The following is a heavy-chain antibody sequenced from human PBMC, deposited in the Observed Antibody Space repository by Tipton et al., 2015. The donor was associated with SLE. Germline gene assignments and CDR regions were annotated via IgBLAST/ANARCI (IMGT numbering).Heavy chain of an antibody. CDR2: IYYSGGT. J-gene: IGHJ4*02. V-gene: IGHV4-59*08. Sequence: TLSLTCTVSGGYVRNYYWNWVRQSPGKGLEWIGYIYYSGGTDYNPSLKSRVTISVDTSKTQFSLKLSSVTAADTAVYYCARQRLQPGGDYFDYWGQGTLVTVSS. CDR1: GGYVRNYY. CDR3: ARQRLQPGGDYFDY. D-gene: IGHD4-11*01.